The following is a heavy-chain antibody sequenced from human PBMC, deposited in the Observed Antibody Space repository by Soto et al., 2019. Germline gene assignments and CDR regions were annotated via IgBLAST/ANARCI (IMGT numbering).Heavy chain of an antibody. CDR3: TSPSPDDMIRK. J-gene: IGHJ4*02. CDR2: IRSKANSYAT. Sequence: PGGSLRLSCEASGCTFSGSAMHWVRQASGKGLEWVGRIRSKANSYATAYAASVKGRVSISRDESKNTAYLQMNSLKTEDTAVYYCTSPSPDDMIRKWGQGTQVTVSS. D-gene: IGHD3-22*01. CDR1: GCTFSGSA. V-gene: IGHV3-73*01.